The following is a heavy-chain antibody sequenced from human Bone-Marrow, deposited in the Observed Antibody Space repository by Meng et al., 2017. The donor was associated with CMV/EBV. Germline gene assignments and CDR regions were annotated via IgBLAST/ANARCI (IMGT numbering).Heavy chain of an antibody. J-gene: IGHJ4*02. D-gene: IGHD6-13*01. CDR2: IYYSGST. Sequence: SETLSLTCTVSGGSISSGDYYWSWIRQPPGKGLEWIGYIYYSGSTNYNPSLKSRVTISVDTSKNQFSLKPSSVTAADTAVYYCARTPGYSSSWYYDYWGQGTLVTVSS. CDR3: ARTPGYSSSWYYDY. CDR1: GGSISSGDYY. V-gene: IGHV4-61*08.